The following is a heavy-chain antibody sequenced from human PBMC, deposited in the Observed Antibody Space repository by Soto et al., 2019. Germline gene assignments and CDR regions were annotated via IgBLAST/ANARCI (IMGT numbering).Heavy chain of an antibody. D-gene: IGHD5-12*01. J-gene: IGHJ6*02. CDR3: ARGRYSGYDPPSNYGMDV. CDR1: GYTLTELS. CDR2: FDPEDGET. Sequence: ASVKVSCKVSGYTLTELSMHWVRQAPGKGLEWMGGFDPEDGETIYAQKFQGRVTITADESTSTAYMELSSLRSEDTAVYYCARGRYSGYDPPSNYGMDVWGQGTTVTVSS. V-gene: IGHV1-24*01.